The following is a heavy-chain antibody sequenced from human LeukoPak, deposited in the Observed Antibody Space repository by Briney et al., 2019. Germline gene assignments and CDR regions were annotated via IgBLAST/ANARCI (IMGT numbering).Heavy chain of an antibody. J-gene: IGHJ2*01. CDR1: GFTFRSYS. V-gene: IGHV3-23*01. D-gene: IGHD3-22*01. CDR3: AKARGYSGYGHFDL. CDR2: ISGSGGST. Sequence: GGSLRLSCAASGFTFRSYSMSWVRQAPGKGLEWVSAISGSGGSTYYADSVKGRFTISRDNSKNTLYLQMNSLRAEDTAVYYCAKARGYSGYGHFDLWGRGTLVTVSS.